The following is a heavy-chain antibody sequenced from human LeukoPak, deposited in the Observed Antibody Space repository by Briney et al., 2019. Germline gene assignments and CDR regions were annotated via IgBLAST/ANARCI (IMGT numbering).Heavy chain of an antibody. D-gene: IGHD1-14*01. J-gene: IGHJ4*02. CDR1: GGSVSSYY. V-gene: IGHV4-59*08. CDR2: IHNSGRT. Sequence: PSETLSLTCSVSGGSVSSYYWSWIPQSPGKGLEWIGYIHNSGRTNYNPSLKSRVTGFVDTSKNQVSLRLSSVTAADTAVYYCARHGTISSESYFDYWGQGALVTVSS. CDR3: ARHGTISSESYFDY.